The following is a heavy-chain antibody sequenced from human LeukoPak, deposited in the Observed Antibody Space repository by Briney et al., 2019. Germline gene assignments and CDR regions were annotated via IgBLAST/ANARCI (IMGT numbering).Heavy chain of an antibody. CDR3: AREDYYDSSGYYYWLDDAFDI. CDR1: GFTFSSYT. V-gene: IGHV3-48*04. D-gene: IGHD3-22*01. CDR2: ISSSSSTI. Sequence: GGSLRLSCAASGFTFSSYTMNWVRQPPGKGLEWVSYISSSSSTIYYADSVKGRFTISRDNAKNSLYLQMNSLRAEDTAVYYCAREDYYDSSGYYYWLDDAFDIWGQGTMATVSS. J-gene: IGHJ3*02.